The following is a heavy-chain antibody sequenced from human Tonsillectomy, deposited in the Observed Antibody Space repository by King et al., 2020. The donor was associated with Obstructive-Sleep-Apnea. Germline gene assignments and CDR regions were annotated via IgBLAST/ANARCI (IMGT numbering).Heavy chain of an antibody. D-gene: IGHD4-17*01. V-gene: IGHV3-21*01. CDR2: ISSSSSYI. CDR3: ARETTYGDYVYGY. J-gene: IGHJ4*02. CDR1: GFTFSSYS. Sequence: VQLVESGGGLVKPGGSLRLSCAASGFTFSSYSMNWVRQAPGKGLEWVSSISSSSSYIYYADSVKGRFTISRDNAKNSLYLQMNSLRAEDTAVYYCARETTYGDYVYGYWGQGTLVTVSS.